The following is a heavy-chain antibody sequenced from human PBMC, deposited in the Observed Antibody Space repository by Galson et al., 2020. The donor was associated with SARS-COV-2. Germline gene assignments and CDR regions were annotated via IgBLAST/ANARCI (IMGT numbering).Heavy chain of an antibody. CDR2: ISYDGSNK. CDR3: ARYYYDSSGYYNNWFDP. Sequence: TGGSLRLSCAASGFTFSSYAMHWVRQAPGKGLEWVAVISYDGSNKYYADSVKGRFTISRDNSKNTLYLQMNSLRAEDTAVYYCARYYYDSSGYYNNWFDPWGQGTLVTVSS. V-gene: IGHV3-30-3*01. CDR1: GFTFSSYA. J-gene: IGHJ5*02. D-gene: IGHD3-22*01.